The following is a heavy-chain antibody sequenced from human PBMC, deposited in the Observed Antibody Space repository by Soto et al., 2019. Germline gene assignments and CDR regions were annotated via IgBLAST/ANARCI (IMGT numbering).Heavy chain of an antibody. CDR2: IIPILGIA. CDR1: GGTFSSYT. D-gene: IGHD4-17*01. CDR3: ARADLDDYDYYYYGMDV. Sequence: SVKVSCKASGGTFSSYTISWVRQAPGQGLEWMGRIIPILGIANYAQKFQGRVTITADKSTSTAYMELSSLRSDDTAVYYCARADLDDYDYYYYGMDVWGQGTTVTVSS. J-gene: IGHJ6*02. V-gene: IGHV1-69*02.